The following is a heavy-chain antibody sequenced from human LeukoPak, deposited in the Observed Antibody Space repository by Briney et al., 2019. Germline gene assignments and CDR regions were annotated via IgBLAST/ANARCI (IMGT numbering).Heavy chain of an antibody. V-gene: IGHV1-69*06. CDR3: ARISDSRVDTAMVTHDY. D-gene: IGHD5-18*01. Sequence: ASVKVSCTASGGTFSSYAISWVRQAPGQGLEWMGGIIPIFGTENYAQKFQGRVTITADKSTSTAYMELSSLRSEDTAVYYCARISDSRVDTAMVTHDYWGQGTLVTVSS. CDR1: GGTFSSYA. CDR2: IIPIFGTE. J-gene: IGHJ4*02.